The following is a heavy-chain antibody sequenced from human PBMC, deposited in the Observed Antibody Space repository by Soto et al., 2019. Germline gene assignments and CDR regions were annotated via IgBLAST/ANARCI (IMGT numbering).Heavy chain of an antibody. V-gene: IGHV3-74*01. CDR1: GFTFSSYW. Sequence: GSLRLSCAASGFTFSSYWMHWVRQAPGKGLVWVSRINSDGSSTSYADSVKGRFTISRDNAKNTLYLQMNSLRAEDTAVYYCASLSYSSSWYYYYGMDVWGQGTTVTVSS. J-gene: IGHJ6*02. D-gene: IGHD6-13*01. CDR2: INSDGSST. CDR3: ASLSYSSSWYYYYGMDV.